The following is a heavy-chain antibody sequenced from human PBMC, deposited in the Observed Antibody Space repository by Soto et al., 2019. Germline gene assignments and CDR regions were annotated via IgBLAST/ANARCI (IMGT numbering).Heavy chain of an antibody. CDR3: ASAGYCSSTSCRPTRYYYYYMDV. J-gene: IGHJ6*03. D-gene: IGHD2-2*01. Sequence: SETLSLTCTVSGGSISSYYWSWIRQPPGKGLEWIGYIYYSGSTNYNPSLKSRVTISVDTSKNQFSLKLSSVTAADTAVYYCASAGYCSSTSCRPTRYYYYYMDVWGKGTTVTVSS. V-gene: IGHV4-59*01. CDR1: GGSISSYY. CDR2: IYYSGST.